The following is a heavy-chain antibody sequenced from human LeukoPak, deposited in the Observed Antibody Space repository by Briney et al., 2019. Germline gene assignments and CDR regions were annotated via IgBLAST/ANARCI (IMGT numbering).Heavy chain of an antibody. CDR2: ISGSGGST. J-gene: IGHJ4*02. V-gene: IGHV3-23*01. CDR3: AKSAYYDASGYYREYYFDY. Sequence: GGSLRLSCAASGFTFNDYYMNWIRQAPGKGLEWVSSISGSGGSTHYADSVKGRFTISRDKTKNTLYLQMNSLRAEDTAVYYCAKSAYYDASGYYREYYFDYWGQGTLVTVSS. CDR1: GFTFNDYY. D-gene: IGHD3-22*01.